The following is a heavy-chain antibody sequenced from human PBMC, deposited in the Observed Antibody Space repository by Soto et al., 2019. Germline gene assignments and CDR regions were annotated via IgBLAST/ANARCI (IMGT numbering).Heavy chain of an antibody. J-gene: IGHJ4*02. V-gene: IGHV3-23*01. Sequence: GGSLRLSCAASRFTFSIYAMNWVRPAPGKGLEWVSTISGNGGSTYYVDSVKGRFTISRDNSKNTLYLQMNSLRAEDTAVFYCAKDTGTYGGGNFDYWGQGTLVTVSS. CDR1: RFTFSIYA. D-gene: IGHD1-1*01. CDR2: ISGNGGST. CDR3: AKDTGTYGGGNFDY.